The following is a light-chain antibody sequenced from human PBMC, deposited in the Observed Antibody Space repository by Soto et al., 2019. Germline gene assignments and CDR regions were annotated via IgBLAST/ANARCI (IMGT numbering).Light chain of an antibody. V-gene: IGKV3-11*01. CDR1: QSVINY. CDR3: QQRANCPLT. CDR2: DTS. J-gene: IGKJ4*01. Sequence: EIVLTQSPATLSLSPGATATLACRASQSVINYLAWYQQKPGQAPRPLIYDTSNRATGIPARFSGSGSGTDVPLIISSLEPEEFAGYYCQQRANCPLTFCGGTKVDI.